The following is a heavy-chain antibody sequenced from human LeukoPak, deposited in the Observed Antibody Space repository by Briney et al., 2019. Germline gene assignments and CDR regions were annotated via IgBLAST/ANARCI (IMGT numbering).Heavy chain of an antibody. J-gene: IGHJ4*02. CDR2: INHSGST. CDR1: GGSFSGYY. Sequence: PSETLSLTCAVYGGSFSGYYWSWIRQPPGKGLEWIGEINHSGSTNYNPSLKSRVTISVYTSKNQFSLKLSSVTAADTAVYYCARGATHRRVWLQSGPEIKFDYWGQGTQVTVSS. D-gene: IGHD5-24*01. CDR3: ARGATHRRVWLQSGPEIKFDY. V-gene: IGHV4-34*01.